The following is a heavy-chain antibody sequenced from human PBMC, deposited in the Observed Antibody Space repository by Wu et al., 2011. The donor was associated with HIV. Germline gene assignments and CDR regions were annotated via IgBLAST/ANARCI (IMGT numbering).Heavy chain of an antibody. CDR1: GYTFTGYY. D-gene: IGHD6-19*01. Sequence: QVQLVQSGAEVKKPGASVKVSCKASGYTFTGYYLHWVRQAPGQGLEWMGWINPNSGGTIYAQKFQGRVTMTRDTSISTAYMELSRLRSDDTAVYYCARGWYTSGWYYFDYWAQGTLGHRL. CDR2: INPNSGGT. CDR3: ARGWYTSGWYYFDY. V-gene: IGHV1-2*02. J-gene: IGHJ4*01.